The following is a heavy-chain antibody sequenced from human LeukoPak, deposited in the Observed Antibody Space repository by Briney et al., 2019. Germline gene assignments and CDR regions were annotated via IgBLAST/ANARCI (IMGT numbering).Heavy chain of an antibody. Sequence: VASVKVSCKASGYTFTSFGISWVRQAPGQGLEWMGWISAYNGNTRSAQKFQGRVTMTRNTSISTAYMELSSLRSEDTAVYYCARDLYSSGGGGDYWGQGTLVTVSS. CDR3: ARDLYSSGGGGDY. D-gene: IGHD6-19*01. CDR1: GYTFTSFG. V-gene: IGHV1-18*01. CDR2: ISAYNGNT. J-gene: IGHJ4*02.